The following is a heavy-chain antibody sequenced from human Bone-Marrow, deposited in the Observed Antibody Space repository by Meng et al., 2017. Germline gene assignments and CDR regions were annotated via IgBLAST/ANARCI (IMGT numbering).Heavy chain of an antibody. CDR3: ARERYYYGSGSYIDAFDI. D-gene: IGHD3-10*01. V-gene: IGHV4-4*07. CDR1: GGSISSYY. CDR2: IYTSGST. J-gene: IGHJ3*02. Sequence: SQTLSLTCTVSGGSISSYYWSWIRQPAGKGLEWIGRIYTSGSTNYNPSLKSRVTMSVDTSKNQFSLKLSSVTAADTAVYYCARERYYYGSGSYIDAFDIWGQGTMVNVSS.